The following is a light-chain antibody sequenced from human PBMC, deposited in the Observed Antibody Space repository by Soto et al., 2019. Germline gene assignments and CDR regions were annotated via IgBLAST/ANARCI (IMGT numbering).Light chain of an antibody. CDR2: WAS. CDR1: QSILYSSNNKND. Sequence: DIVMTQSPDSLAVSLGERATINCKSSQSILYSSNNKNDLAWYQQKAGQPPKLLFYWASSRQSGVPDRFSGSESETDFNLTISSLQDADVEIYYCQQPYEAPFIFGQGNKVDLK. CDR3: QQPYEAPFI. V-gene: IGKV4-1*01. J-gene: IGKJ2*01.